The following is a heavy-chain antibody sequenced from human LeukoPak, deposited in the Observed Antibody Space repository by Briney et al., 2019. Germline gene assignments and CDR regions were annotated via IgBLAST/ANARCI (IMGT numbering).Heavy chain of an antibody. CDR2: IYYSGST. CDR1: GGSISSYY. CDR3: ARHRARWLQSDFDY. V-gene: IGHV4-59*08. D-gene: IGHD5-24*01. Sequence: SETLSLTCTVSGGSISSYYWSWIRQPPGKGLEWIGYIYYSGSTNYNPSLKSRVTISVDTSKNQFSLKLSSVTAADTAVYYCARHRARWLQSDFDYWGQGTLVTVSS. J-gene: IGHJ4*02.